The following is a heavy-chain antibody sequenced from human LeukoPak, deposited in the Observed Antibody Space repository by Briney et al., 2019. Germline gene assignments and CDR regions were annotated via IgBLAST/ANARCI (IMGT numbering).Heavy chain of an antibody. CDR2: IYSGGST. V-gene: IGHV3-66*01. Sequence: GGSLRPSCAASGFTVSSNYMSWVRQAPGKGLEWVSVIYSGGSTYYADSVEGRFTISRDNSKNTLYLQMNSLRAEDTAVYYCARVGTPVTGAGYFDYWGQGTLVTVSS. J-gene: IGHJ4*02. D-gene: IGHD5-18*01. CDR3: ARVGTPVTGAGYFDY. CDR1: GFTVSSNY.